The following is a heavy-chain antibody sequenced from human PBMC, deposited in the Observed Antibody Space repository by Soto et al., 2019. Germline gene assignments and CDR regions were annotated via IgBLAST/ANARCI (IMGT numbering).Heavy chain of an antibody. CDR2: VNPSGGSA. Sequence: QVQLVQSGAEVKKPGASVKVSCKTSGYIFTAYSMHWVRQAPGQGLEWMGVVNPSGGSAHYAQSFEGRVTLTRETSTSTFYMELSSLRSEDTAVYYCAREENCRGGTCYSEYFHHWGHGTLVTDSS. D-gene: IGHD2-15*01. V-gene: IGHV1-46*01. CDR1: GYIFTAYS. CDR3: AREENCRGGTCYSEYFHH. J-gene: IGHJ1*01.